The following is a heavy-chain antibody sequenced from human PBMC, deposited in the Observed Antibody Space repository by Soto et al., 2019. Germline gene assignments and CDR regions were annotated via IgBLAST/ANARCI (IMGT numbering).Heavy chain of an antibody. Sequence: QVQLVESGGGVVQPGRSLRLSCAAFGFTFSSYPMHWVRQAPGKGLEWVAVISYDGSNKYYVDSVKGRFTISRDNSKNTLYLQMNSLIPEDTTVYYCARDSATVADYYYTMDVWGQGTTVTVSS. J-gene: IGHJ6*02. D-gene: IGHD4-17*01. CDR2: ISYDGSNK. V-gene: IGHV3-30-3*01. CDR1: GFTFSSYP. CDR3: ARDSATVADYYYTMDV.